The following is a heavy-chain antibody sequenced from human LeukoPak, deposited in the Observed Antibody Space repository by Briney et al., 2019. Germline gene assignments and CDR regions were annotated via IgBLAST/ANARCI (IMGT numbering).Heavy chain of an antibody. CDR1: GYIFTDYA. J-gene: IGHJ6*03. D-gene: IGHD2-15*01. CDR3: ARGRGTSGSNRDFYYYYYMDV. Sequence: ASVKVSCKSSGYIFTDYAIHWLRQAPGQRPEWMGWMNAGNGNTKYSQKFQGRITLIRDTSAATAYMELSSLRHDDLAVYYCARGRGTSGSNRDFYYYYYMDVWGKGTTVTVSS. CDR2: MNAGNGNT. V-gene: IGHV1-3*01.